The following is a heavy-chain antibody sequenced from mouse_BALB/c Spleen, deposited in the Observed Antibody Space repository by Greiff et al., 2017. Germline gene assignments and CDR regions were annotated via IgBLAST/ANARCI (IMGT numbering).Heavy chain of an antibody. CDR1: GFSLSTSGMG. CDR3: ARTARATHYAMDY. V-gene: IGHV8-12*01. Sequence: VKLMESGPGILQPSQTLSLTCSFSGFSLSTSGMGVSWIRQPSGKGLEWLAHIYWDDDKRYNPSLKSRLTISKDTSRNQVFLKITSVDTADTATYYCARTARATHYAMDYWGQGTSVTVAS. D-gene: IGHD3-1*01. J-gene: IGHJ4*01. CDR2: IYWDDDK.